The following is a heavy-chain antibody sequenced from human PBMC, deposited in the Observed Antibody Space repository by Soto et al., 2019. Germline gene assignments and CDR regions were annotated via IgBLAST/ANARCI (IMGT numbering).Heavy chain of an antibody. CDR1: GGSVSSSSSY. V-gene: IGHV4-39*01. CDR3: SRLSILNGYYIHDY. CDR2: IFYSGNT. Sequence: PSETLSLTCTVAGGSVSSSSSYWGWIRQPPGKGLEWIGSIFYSGNTYYNPSLRSRVTISIDTSKKQFSLKLSSVTAADTAVYYCSRLSILNGYYIHDYWGQGALVTVS. D-gene: IGHD3-9*01. J-gene: IGHJ4*02.